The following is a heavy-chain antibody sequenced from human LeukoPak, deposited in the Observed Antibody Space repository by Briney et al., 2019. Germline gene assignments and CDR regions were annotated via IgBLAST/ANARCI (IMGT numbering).Heavy chain of an antibody. J-gene: IGHJ4*02. CDR2: IRSKAYGGTT. D-gene: IGHD3-22*01. CDR1: GFTFSSYA. CDR3: TSEWL. Sequence: GGSLRLSCAASGFTFSSYAMNWVRQAPGKGLEWVGFIRSKAYGGTTEYAASVKGRFTISRDDSKSIAYLQMNSLKTEDTAVYYCTSEWLWGQGTLVTVSS. V-gene: IGHV3-49*04.